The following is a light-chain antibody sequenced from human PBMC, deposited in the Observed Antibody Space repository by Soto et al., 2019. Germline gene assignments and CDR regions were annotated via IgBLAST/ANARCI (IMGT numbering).Light chain of an antibody. V-gene: IGKV3-20*01. CDR2: GTS. Sequence: EIVLTQSPGTLSLSPGERATLSCSASQSLRSNHLGWYLAWYQQNPGQTPRLLISGTSSRATGIPDRFSGSGCGTDFTHTISRLEHEDFAVYYGQHDGRSLPSTFGQGTRLE. CDR1: QSLRSNHLGWY. J-gene: IGKJ5*01. CDR3: QHDGRSLPST.